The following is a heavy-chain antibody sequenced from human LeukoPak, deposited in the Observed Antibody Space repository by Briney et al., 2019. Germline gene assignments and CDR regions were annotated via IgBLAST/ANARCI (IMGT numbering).Heavy chain of an antibody. V-gene: IGHV4-59*01. J-gene: IGHJ6*02. CDR3: ARDRRSYGMDV. Sequence: SETLSLTCTVSGGSISSYYWSWIRQPPEKGLEWIGYIYYSGSTNYNPSLKSRVTISVDTSKNQFSLKLSSVTAADTAVYYCARDRRSYGMDVWGQGTTVTVSS. CDR2: IYYSGST. CDR1: GGSISSYY.